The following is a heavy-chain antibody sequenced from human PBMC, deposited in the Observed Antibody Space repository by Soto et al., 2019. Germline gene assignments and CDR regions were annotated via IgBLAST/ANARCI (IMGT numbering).Heavy chain of an antibody. D-gene: IGHD3-22*01. CDR2: IIPIFGTA. J-gene: IGHJ5*02. CDR1: GGTFSSYA. V-gene: IGHV1-69*12. Sequence: QVQLVQSGAEVKKPGSSVKVSCKASGGTFSSYAISWVRQAPGQGLEWMGGIIPIFGTANYAQKFQGRVTITADESTSTAYMELRSLRSEDTAVYYCARGREVVVIGYNWFDPWGQGPLVTVSS. CDR3: ARGREVVVIGYNWFDP.